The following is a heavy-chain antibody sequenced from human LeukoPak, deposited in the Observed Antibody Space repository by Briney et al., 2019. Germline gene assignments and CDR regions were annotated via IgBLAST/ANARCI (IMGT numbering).Heavy chain of an antibody. V-gene: IGHV4-61*02. CDR3: ARGRGSSWYYFDY. CDR1: GGSISSASYY. Sequence: SQTLSLTCTVSGGSISSASYYWSWVRQPAGKGLEWIGRIYASGNTNYNPSLKGRVTMTVDTSKNQFSLNLSSVTAADTAVYYCARGRGSSWYYFDYWGQGTLVTVSS. J-gene: IGHJ4*02. CDR2: IYASGNT. D-gene: IGHD6-13*01.